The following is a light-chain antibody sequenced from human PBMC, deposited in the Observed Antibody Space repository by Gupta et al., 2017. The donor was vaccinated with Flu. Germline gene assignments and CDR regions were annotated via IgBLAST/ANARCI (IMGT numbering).Light chain of an antibody. CDR3: MQKYI. V-gene: IGKV2-30*01. CDR2: QVS. Sequence: LVMTQSTLSLPVTLGQPASISCRSSQSAVYSDGKTYLSWFLQRPGQSPRRLIYQVSNRGSGVPDRFSGSASGTNYTLKISRVEAEDVGVYYCMQKYIFGQGTKLEI. CDR1: QSAVYSDGKTY. J-gene: IGKJ2*01.